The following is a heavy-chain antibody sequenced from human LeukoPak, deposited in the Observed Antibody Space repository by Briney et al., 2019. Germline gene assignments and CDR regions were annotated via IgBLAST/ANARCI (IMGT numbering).Heavy chain of an antibody. CDR2: IDRGSEYI. CDR3: ARDFSQQSLYYFDY. CDR1: GFAFSSHS. Sequence: GGSLRLSCAASGFAFSSHSMNWVRQAPGKGLEWVSSIDRGSEYINYADSVKGRFTISRDNAKNSLYLQMNSLRAEDTAVYYCARDFSQQSLYYFDYWGQGTLVTVSS. D-gene: IGHD6-13*01. J-gene: IGHJ4*02. V-gene: IGHV3-21*01.